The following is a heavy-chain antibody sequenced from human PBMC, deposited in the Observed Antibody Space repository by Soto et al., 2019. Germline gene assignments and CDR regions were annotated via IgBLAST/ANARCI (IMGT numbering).Heavy chain of an antibody. D-gene: IGHD2-2*01. J-gene: IGHJ6*03. CDR1: GGSISSGGYY. Sequence: TETLSITCTVSGGSISSGGYYWSWIRQHPGKGLVWIGNIYYSGSTYYNPSLKRRVTISVDTSKNQFSPKLSSVTAADTAVYYCTRPSTGYCSSTSCHSTHYYYYYYMDVWGKGTTVTVSS. CDR3: TRPSTGYCSSTSCHSTHYYYYYYMDV. V-gene: IGHV4-39*01. CDR2: IYYSGST.